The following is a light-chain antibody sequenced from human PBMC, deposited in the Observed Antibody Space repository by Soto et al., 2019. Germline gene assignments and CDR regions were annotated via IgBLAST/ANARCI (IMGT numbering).Light chain of an antibody. CDR2: GDN. Sequence: SYELTQPPSVSVSPGQTARITCSADALPKKNANWYQQRSGQAPVLFIYGDNKRPSGIPERFSVSSSGTVATLTISGAQVEDEADYFCYSTDSSNSRGVFGGGTKVTAL. V-gene: IGLV3-10*01. CDR1: ALPKKN. CDR3: YSTDSSNSRGV. J-gene: IGLJ2*01.